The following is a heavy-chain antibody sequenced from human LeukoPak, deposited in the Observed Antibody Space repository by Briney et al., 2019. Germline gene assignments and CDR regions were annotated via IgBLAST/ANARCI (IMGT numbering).Heavy chain of an antibody. CDR1: GFSFSLYA. V-gene: IGHV3-30*04. CDR2: TSYDGRNQ. J-gene: IGHJ4*02. Sequence: GGSLRLSCAASGFSFSLYAMHWVRQAPGKGLEWVAVTSYDGRNQFYADSVKGRFTISRDSSKNTQYLQMNSLRAEDTAVYYCARGDYYDSSGYSDCWGQGSLVTVSS. CDR3: ARGDYYDSSGYSDC. D-gene: IGHD3-22*01.